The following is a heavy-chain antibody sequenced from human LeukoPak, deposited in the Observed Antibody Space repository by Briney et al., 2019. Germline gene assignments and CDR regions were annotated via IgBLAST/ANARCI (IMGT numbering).Heavy chain of an antibody. J-gene: IGHJ4*02. CDR1: GYIFTSYD. D-gene: IGHD6-13*01. CDR3: AKRSSSWYGGFDY. CDR2: MNPNSGNT. Sequence: GASVKVSCKASGYIFTSYDINWVRQATGQGLEWMGWMNPNSGNTGYAQKFQGRVTVTRNTSISTAYMELSSLRSEDTAVYYCAKRSSSWYGGFDYWGQGTLVTVSS. V-gene: IGHV1-8*01.